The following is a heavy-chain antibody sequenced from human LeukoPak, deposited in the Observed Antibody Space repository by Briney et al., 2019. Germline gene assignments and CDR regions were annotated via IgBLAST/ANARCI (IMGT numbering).Heavy chain of an antibody. J-gene: IGHJ4*02. CDR2: INDGGRT. D-gene: IGHD3-22*01. V-gene: IGHV4-39*06. CDR1: GGSISSSSHY. Sequence: SETLSLTCTVSGGSISSSSHYWTWIRQPPGKGLEWLGEINDGGRTSCNPSLKSRVTISVDTSKNQFPLKLRSVAAADTAVYYCASYYHDSSGYYQYYFDSWGQGTLVTVSS. CDR3: ASYYHDSSGYYQYYFDS.